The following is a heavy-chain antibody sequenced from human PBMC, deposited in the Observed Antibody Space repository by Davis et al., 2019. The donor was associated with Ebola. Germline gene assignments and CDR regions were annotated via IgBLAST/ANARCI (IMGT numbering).Heavy chain of an antibody. D-gene: IGHD3-10*02. J-gene: IGHJ4*02. CDR2: ISGATSAI. V-gene: IGHV3-48*01. Sequence: GESLKISCAASGFSFSDYSMNWVRQAPGKGLEWVSHISGATSAIEYADSVKGRFTISRDNSKTTLYLQMNSLRAEDTALYYCAKVASLIFSGTYYNPDYWGQGTLVTVSS. CDR3: AKVASLIFSGTYYNPDY. CDR1: GFSFSDYS.